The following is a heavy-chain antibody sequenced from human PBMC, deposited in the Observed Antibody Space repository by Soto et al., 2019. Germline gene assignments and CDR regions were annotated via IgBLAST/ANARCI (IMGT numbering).Heavy chain of an antibody. D-gene: IGHD2-15*01. J-gene: IGHJ4*02. CDR1: ESIFTGYG. CDR3: GRDGIGGTPFRGYLDY. Sequence: QVQLVESGGGVVQPGGSLRLSCVVSESIFTGYGMHWVRQAPGKGLDWVAVLWYDGSTKYYADSVKGRFTISRDNSKNTLFLQMDSLRDEDTAVYYCGRDGIGGTPFRGYLDYWGQGVLVTFSS. CDR2: LWYDGSTK. V-gene: IGHV3-33*01.